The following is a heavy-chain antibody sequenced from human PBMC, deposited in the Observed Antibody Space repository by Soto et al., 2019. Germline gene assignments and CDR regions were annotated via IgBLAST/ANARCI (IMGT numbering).Heavy chain of an antibody. D-gene: IGHD2-15*01. Sequence: PGGSLRLSCAASGITFKNYGMHWVRQAPGKGLEWVAVISSDGGNKYYAASVRGRFNISRDNDRNSLYLEMNSLRDEDTAVYYCARDRCYDGTCYSASDSWGLGTLVTVSS. CDR3: ARDRCYDGTCYSASDS. CDR2: ISSDGGNK. J-gene: IGHJ5*01. CDR1: GITFKNYG. V-gene: IGHV3-30*03.